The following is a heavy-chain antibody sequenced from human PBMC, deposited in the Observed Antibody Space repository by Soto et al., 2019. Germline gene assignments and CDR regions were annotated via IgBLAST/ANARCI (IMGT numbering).Heavy chain of an antibody. J-gene: IGHJ4*02. CDR1: GFSLSTSGMR. V-gene: IGHV2-70*04. Sequence: SGPTLVNPTQTLTLTCTFSGFSLSTSGMRVSWIRQPPGKALEWLARIDWDDDKFYSTSLKTRLTISKDTSKNQVVLTMTNMDPVDTDTYYRARHSRRVVDFDDGGQGTLVSVSS. CDR2: IDWDDDK. CDR3: ARHSRRVVDFDD. D-gene: IGHD1-26*01.